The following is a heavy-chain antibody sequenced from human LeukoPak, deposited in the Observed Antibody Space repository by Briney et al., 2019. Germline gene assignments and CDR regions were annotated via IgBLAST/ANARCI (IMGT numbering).Heavy chain of an antibody. V-gene: IGHV1-2*02. J-gene: IGHJ5*02. CDR1: GYTFTGYY. CDR3: ARDRTGEQWLVVGSEPFDP. D-gene: IGHD6-19*01. CDR2: INPNSGGT. Sequence: GASVKVSCKASGYTFTGYYMHWVRQAPGQGLEWMWWINPNSGGTNYAQKFQGRVTMTRDTSISTAYMELSRLRSDDTAVYYCARDRTGEQWLVVGSEPFDPWGQGTLVTVSS.